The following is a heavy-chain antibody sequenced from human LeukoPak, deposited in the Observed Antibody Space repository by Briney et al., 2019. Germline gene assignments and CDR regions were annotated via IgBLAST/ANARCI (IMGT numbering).Heavy chain of an antibody. CDR3: ARDAERVTMTSSWLDP. V-gene: IGHV3-21*01. Sequence: GGSLRLSCAASGFTFSSYSMNWVRRAPGKGLEWVSSISGSSSYIYYADSVKGRFTISRDNAKKSLYLQMNSLRVEDTAVYYCARDAERVTMTSSWLDPWGQGILVTVSS. D-gene: IGHD1-1*01. CDR2: ISGSSSYI. CDR1: GFTFSSYS. J-gene: IGHJ5*02.